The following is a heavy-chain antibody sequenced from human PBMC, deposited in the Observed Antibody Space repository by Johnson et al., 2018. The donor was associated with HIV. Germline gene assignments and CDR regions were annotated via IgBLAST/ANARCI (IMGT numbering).Heavy chain of an antibody. Sequence: VQVVESGGGLVQPGGSLRLSCAASGFTVSSNYMSWVRQAPGKGLEWVSVIYSGGSTYYADSVKGRFTISRDNSKNTLYLQMNSLRAEDTAVYYCARENRVDAFDIWGQGTMVTVSS. CDR2: IYSGGST. V-gene: IGHV3-53*01. D-gene: IGHD2/OR15-2a*01. J-gene: IGHJ3*02. CDR3: ARENRVDAFDI. CDR1: GFTVSSNY.